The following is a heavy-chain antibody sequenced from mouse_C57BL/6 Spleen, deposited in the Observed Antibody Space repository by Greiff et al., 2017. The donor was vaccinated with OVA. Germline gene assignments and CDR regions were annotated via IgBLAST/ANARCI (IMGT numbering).Heavy chain of an antibody. Sequence: EVKLMESGGGLVQPGESLKLSCESNEYEFPSHDMSWVRKTPEKRLELVAAINSDGGSTYYPDTMERRFIISRDNTKKTLYLQMSSLRSEDTALYYCARHGGYGTEDWYFDVWGTGTTVTVSS. J-gene: IGHJ1*03. V-gene: IGHV5-2*01. CDR1: EYEFPSHD. CDR3: ARHGGYGTEDWYFDV. D-gene: IGHD1-1*01. CDR2: INSDGGST.